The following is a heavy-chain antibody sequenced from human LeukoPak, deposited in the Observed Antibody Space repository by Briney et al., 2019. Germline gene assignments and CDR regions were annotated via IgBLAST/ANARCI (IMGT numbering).Heavy chain of an antibody. CDR1: GFTVNSPNF. CDR2: IYSRGYT. D-gene: IGHD3-22*01. Sequence: PGGSLRLSCAASGFTVNSPNFMNWVRPAPGKGLEWVSVIYSRGYTHYADSVKGRFTISRDDSKNTLSLHMNSLRTEDTAVYYCATGGITSGYFSPFDSWGQGTLVTVSS. J-gene: IGHJ4*02. CDR3: ATGGITSGYFSPFDS. V-gene: IGHV3-66*01.